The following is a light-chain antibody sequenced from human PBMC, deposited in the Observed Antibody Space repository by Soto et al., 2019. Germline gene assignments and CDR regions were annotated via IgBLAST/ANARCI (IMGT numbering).Light chain of an antibody. Sequence: EIVMTQSPATLAVSPGERAALSCRASQSVSSNFAWYQQKPGQAPRLLIYGASSRATGTPARFSGSGSGTEFTLTISSLQSEDFAVYYCQQHNNWPYTFGQGTKLEMK. CDR3: QQHNNWPYT. J-gene: IGKJ2*01. CDR1: QSVSSN. CDR2: GAS. V-gene: IGKV3-15*01.